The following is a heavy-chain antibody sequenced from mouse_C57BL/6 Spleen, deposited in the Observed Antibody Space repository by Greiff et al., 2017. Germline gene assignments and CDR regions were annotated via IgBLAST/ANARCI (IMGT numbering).Heavy chain of an antibody. V-gene: IGHV1-55*01. CDR1: GYTFTSYW. J-gene: IGHJ4*01. CDR2: IYPCSGST. CDR3: ARSNTVVAPMDY. Sequence: VQLQQPGAELVKPGASVKMSCKASGYTFTSYWITWVKQRPGQGLEWIGDIYPCSGSTNYNEKFKSKATLTVDTSSSTAYMQLSSLTSKGSAVYDCARSNTVVAPMDYWGQGTSVTVSS. D-gene: IGHD1-1*01.